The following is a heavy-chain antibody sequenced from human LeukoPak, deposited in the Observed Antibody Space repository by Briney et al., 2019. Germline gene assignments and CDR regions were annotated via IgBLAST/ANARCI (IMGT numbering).Heavy chain of an antibody. CDR3: ARAGERWLQLRGSQNYYMDV. J-gene: IGHJ6*03. V-gene: IGHV4-39*07. CDR2: IYHSGST. CDR1: GGSISSSRYY. Sequence: SETLSLTCTVSGGSISSSRYYWGWIRQPPGKGLEWIGSIYHSGSTYYNPSLKSRVTISVDTSKNQFSLKLSSVTAADTAVYYCARAGERWLQLRGSQNYYMDVWGKGTTVTVSS. D-gene: IGHD5-24*01.